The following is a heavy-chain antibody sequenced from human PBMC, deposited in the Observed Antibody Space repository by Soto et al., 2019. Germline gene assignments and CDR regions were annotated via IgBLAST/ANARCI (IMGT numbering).Heavy chain of an antibody. J-gene: IGHJ4*02. Sequence: PGGSLRLSCAASGFTFSSYGMHWVRQAPGKGLEWVAVISYDGSNKYYADSVKGRFTISRDNSKNTLYLQMNSLRAEDTAVYYCAKALAVEVAARIFDYWGQGTLVTVSS. CDR2: ISYDGSNK. CDR3: AKALAVEVAARIFDY. V-gene: IGHV3-30*18. D-gene: IGHD2-15*01. CDR1: GFTFSSYG.